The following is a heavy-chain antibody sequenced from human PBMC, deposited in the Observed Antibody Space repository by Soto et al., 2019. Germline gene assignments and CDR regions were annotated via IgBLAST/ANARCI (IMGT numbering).Heavy chain of an antibody. CDR1: GFTFSNYG. V-gene: IGHV3-30*03. D-gene: IGHD3-10*01. CDR2: ISDDGVSK. CDR3: ARAYYFGSGTSYTLYY. J-gene: IGHJ4*02. Sequence: PGGSLRLSCAASGFTFSNYGMHWVRQAPGKGLEWVAVISDDGVSKYYADSVQGRFTISRDNSESAVFLQMNSLRPDDTALYFCARAYYFGSGTSYTLYYWGQATQVSVSS.